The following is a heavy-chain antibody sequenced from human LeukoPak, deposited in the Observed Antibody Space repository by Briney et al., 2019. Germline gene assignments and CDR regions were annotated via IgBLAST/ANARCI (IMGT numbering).Heavy chain of an antibody. V-gene: IGHV4-34*01. CDR3: ARGRLLHWFDP. J-gene: IGHJ5*02. CDR2: INHSGST. CDR1: GGSFSGYY. Sequence: PSETLSLTCAVYGGSFSGYYWSWIRQHPGKGLEWIGEINHSGSTNYNPSLKSRVTISVGTSKNQFSLKLSSVTAADTAVYYCARGRLLHWFDPWGQGTLVTVSS. D-gene: IGHD4-23*01.